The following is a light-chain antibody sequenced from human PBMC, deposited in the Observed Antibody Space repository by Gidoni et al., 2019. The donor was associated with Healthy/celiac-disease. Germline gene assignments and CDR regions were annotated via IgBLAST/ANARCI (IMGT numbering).Light chain of an antibody. CDR2: QDS. Sequence: SYELTQPPAVAVSPGQTASITGSGDKLGDKYACWYQQKPGQSPVLVIYQDSKRPSGIPERFPGSNSGNTATLTISGPQAMDEADYYCQAWDSSTVVFGGGTKLTVL. CDR1: KLGDKY. J-gene: IGLJ2*01. V-gene: IGLV3-1*01. CDR3: QAWDSSTVV.